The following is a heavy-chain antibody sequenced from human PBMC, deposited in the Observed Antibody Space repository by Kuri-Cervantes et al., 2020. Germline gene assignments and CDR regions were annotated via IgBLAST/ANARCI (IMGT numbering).Heavy chain of an antibody. CDR3: ARAPPSAGTDEELSYYYYGMDV. CDR1: GYTFTSYG. V-gene: IGHV1-18*01. Sequence: ASVKVSCKASGYTFTSYGISWVRQAPGQGLEWMGWISAYNGNTNYAQKLQGRVTITADESTSTAYMELSSLRSEDTAVYYCARAPPSAGTDEELSYYYYGMDVWGQGTTVTVSS. J-gene: IGHJ6*02. CDR2: ISAYNGNT. D-gene: IGHD6-13*01.